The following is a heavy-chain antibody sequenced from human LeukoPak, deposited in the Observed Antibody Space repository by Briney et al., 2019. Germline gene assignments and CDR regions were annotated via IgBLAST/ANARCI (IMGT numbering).Heavy chain of an antibody. CDR2: ITGSGNII. CDR1: GFTFSDYY. V-gene: IGHV3-11*04. J-gene: IGHJ6*03. CDR3: ARADRKYYMDV. Sequence: GGSLRLSCAASGFTFSDYYMSWIRQAPGKGLEWVSYITGSGNIIYYADSVKGRFTISRDNAKHSLYLQMSSLRVEDTAVYYCARADRKYYMDVWGEGTTVTVFS. D-gene: IGHD1-14*01.